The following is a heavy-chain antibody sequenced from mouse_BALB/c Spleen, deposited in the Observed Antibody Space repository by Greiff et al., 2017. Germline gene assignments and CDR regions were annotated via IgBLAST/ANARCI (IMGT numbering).Heavy chain of an antibody. CDR3: ARHRPSGFAY. J-gene: IGHJ3*01. CDR2: ISSGGGST. CDR1: GFAFSSYD. V-gene: IGHV5-12-1*01. Sequence: EVMLVESGGGLVKPGGSLKLSCAASGFAFSSYDMSWVRQTPEKRLEWVAYISSGGGSTYSPDTVKGRFTISRDNAKNTLYLQMSSLKSEDTAMYYCARHRPSGFAYWGQGTLVTVSA.